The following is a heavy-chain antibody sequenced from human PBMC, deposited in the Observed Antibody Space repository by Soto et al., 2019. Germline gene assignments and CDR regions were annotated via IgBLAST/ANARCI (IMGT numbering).Heavy chain of an antibody. CDR1: GGSISSGGYY. Sequence: QVQLQESGPGLVKPSQTLSLTCTVSGGSISSGGYYWSWIRQHPGKGLEWIGYIYYSGSTYYNPYQTTRVTTSVATSKPQFSLKLSSVTAADTAVYYCARGRGAQLLVRKGPFDISGQGTMVTVSS. J-gene: IGHJ3*02. CDR3: ARGRGAQLLVRKGPFDI. D-gene: IGHD6-13*01. V-gene: IGHV4-31*03. CDR2: IYYSGST.